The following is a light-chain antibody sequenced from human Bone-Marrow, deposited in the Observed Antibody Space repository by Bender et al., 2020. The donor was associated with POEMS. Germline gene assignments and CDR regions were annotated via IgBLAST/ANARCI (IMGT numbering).Light chain of an antibody. Sequence: QSALTQPASVSGSPGQSITISCTGTSSDVGGYKLVSWYQQHPGKAPKLMIYEVSKRPSEVSTRFSGSKSGNTASLTISGIQAEDEGDYYCCSYAGTGTFVAFGGGTKLTVL. J-gene: IGLJ2*01. CDR1: SSDVGGYKL. CDR3: CSYAGTGTFVA. CDR2: EVS. V-gene: IGLV2-23*02.